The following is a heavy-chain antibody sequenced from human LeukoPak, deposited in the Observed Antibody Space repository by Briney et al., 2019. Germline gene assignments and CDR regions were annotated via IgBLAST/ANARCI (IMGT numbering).Heavy chain of an antibody. D-gene: IGHD2-2*01. Sequence: GGSLRLSCATSGFTFSNYGMHWVRQAPGKGLEWVALISHDGNNQYYADSVRGRFTISRDNSKDTLNLEMNSPRADDTGVYYCARERLAYAAMETDLWGLGTLVTVSS. CDR3: ARERLAYAAMETDL. V-gene: IGHV3-30*03. J-gene: IGHJ4*02. CDR2: ISHDGNNQ. CDR1: GFTFSNYG.